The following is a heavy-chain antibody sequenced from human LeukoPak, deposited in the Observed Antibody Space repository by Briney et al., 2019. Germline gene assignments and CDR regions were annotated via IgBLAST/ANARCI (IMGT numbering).Heavy chain of an antibody. V-gene: IGHV7-4-1*02. J-gene: IGHJ4*02. CDR2: INPNTGNP. Sequence: ASVKVSCKASGYTFTGYYMHWVRQAPGQGLDWMGWINPNTGNPTYAQGFTGRFVFSLDTSVSTAYLRITSLKAEDTAVYYCARTYYDFWSGYHKFDYWGQGTLVTVSS. CDR1: GYTFTGYY. D-gene: IGHD3-3*01. CDR3: ARTYYDFWSGYHKFDY.